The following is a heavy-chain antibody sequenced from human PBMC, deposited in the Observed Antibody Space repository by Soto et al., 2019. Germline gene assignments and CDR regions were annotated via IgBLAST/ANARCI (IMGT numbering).Heavy chain of an antibody. CDR1: GYTFTSYA. D-gene: IGHD2-15*01. CDR3: AREPDIVVAIGMDV. V-gene: IGHV1-3*01. J-gene: IGHJ6*02. Sequence: QVQLVQSGAEVKKPGASVKVSCKASGYTFTSYAMHWVRQAPGQRLEWMGWINAGNGNTKYSQKFQGGVTITRDTSASTAYMELSSLRSEDTAVYYCAREPDIVVAIGMDVWGQGTTVTVSS. CDR2: INAGNGNT.